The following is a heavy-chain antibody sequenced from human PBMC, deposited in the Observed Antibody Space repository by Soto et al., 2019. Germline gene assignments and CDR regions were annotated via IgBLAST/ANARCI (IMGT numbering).Heavy chain of an antibody. V-gene: IGHV3-23*01. CDR2: ISGSGGTT. CDR3: VKDRAVTTLQFDS. Sequence: GGSLRLSCSVSGFTFSTYAMSWVRQAPGKGLEWVSVISGSGGTTYYADSVKGRFTISRDNFKNMLYLQMNSLRAEDTAVYYCVKDRAVTTLQFDSWGQGTLVTVSS. D-gene: IGHD4-17*01. CDR1: GFTFSTYA. J-gene: IGHJ4*02.